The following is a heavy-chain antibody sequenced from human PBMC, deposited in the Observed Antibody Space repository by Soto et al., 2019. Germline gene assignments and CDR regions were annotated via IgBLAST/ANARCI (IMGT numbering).Heavy chain of an antibody. V-gene: IGHV1-69*14. J-gene: IGHJ6*02. CDR2: IIPIFGTA. D-gene: IGHD2-2*01. Sequence: QVQLVQSGAEVKKPGSSVKVSCKASGGTFSSYAISWVRQAPGQGLEWMGGIIPIFGTANYAQKFQGRVTIPADKSTSTASMELSSLRSEDTAVYYCARPVPAAGYYDGMDVWGQGTTVTVSS. CDR3: ARPVPAAGYYDGMDV. CDR1: GGTFSSYA.